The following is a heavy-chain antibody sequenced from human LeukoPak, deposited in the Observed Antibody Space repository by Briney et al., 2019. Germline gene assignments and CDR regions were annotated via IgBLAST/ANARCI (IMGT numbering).Heavy chain of an antibody. CDR1: GGPFVGYY. CDR3: AREPPTYSGSYWEFSYYFDY. CDR2: ITHSGGG. D-gene: IGHD1-26*01. J-gene: IGHJ4*02. Sequence: SDTLSLTCTVSGGPFVGYYWTWIRQPPGKGLEWIGEITHSGGGNYNPSLKSRVTISVDSSQNRFSLKVLSVTAADTAVYYCAREPPTYSGSYWEFSYYFDYWGQGTLVTVSS. V-gene: IGHV4-34*01.